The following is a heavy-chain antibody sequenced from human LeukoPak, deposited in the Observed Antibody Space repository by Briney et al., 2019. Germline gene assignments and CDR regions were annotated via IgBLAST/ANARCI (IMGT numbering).Heavy chain of an antibody. CDR1: GFSFSRYA. J-gene: IGHJ4*02. CDR3: AKVAGFGELFFDY. CDR2: ISSNGGST. Sequence: GGSLRLSCSASGFSFSRYAMHWVRQAPGRGLEYVSGISSNGGSTHYADSVKGRFTISRDNSKNTLYLQMSSLRAEDTAVYYCAKVAGFGELFFDYWGQGTLVTVSS. V-gene: IGHV3-64D*06. D-gene: IGHD3-10*01.